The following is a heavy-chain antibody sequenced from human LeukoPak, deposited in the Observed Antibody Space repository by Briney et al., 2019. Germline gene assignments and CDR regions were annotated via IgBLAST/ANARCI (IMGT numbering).Heavy chain of an antibody. CDR2: ISGSGGST. CDR1: GFTFSSYA. CDR3: AKDRGFGYSSSWYPDY. V-gene: IGHV3-23*01. D-gene: IGHD6-13*01. Sequence: QSGGSLRLSCAASGFTFSSYAMSWVRQAPGKGLEWVSAISGSGGSTYYADSVKGRFTISRDKSKNTLYLQMNSLKAEDTAVYYCAKDRGFGYSSSWYPDYWGQGTLVTVSS. J-gene: IGHJ4*02.